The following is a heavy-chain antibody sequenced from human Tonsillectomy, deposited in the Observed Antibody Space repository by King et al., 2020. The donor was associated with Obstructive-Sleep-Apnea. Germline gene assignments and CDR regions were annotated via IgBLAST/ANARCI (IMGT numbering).Heavy chain of an antibody. Sequence: VQLVESGGGLVKPGGSLRLSCAASGFTFSDYYMSWIRQAPGKGLEWVSYISRSSGYKDYADSVKGRFTIYRDNANNSLYLQMNSLRAEDTAVYYCAWYGDLYRSSSWFDPWGQGTLVIVSS. CDR1: GFTFSDYY. D-gene: IGHD6-6*01. CDR3: AWYGDLYRSSSWFDP. CDR2: ISRSSGYK. J-gene: IGHJ5*02. V-gene: IGHV3-11*06.